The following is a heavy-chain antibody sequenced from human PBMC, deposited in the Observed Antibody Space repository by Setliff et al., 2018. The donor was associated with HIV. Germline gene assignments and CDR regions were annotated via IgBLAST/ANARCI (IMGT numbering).Heavy chain of an antibody. V-gene: IGHV4-39*01. D-gene: IGHD5-18*01. Sequence: SETLSLTCTVSGGSISSNNYFWGWIRQPPAKGLEWIGSIYYSGSTYYNPSHKSRVTISIDTSRNQFSLKLTSVTAADTAMYYCARRHTAFDPWGQGTLVTVSS. CDR2: IYYSGST. CDR1: GGSISSNNYF. CDR3: ARRHTAFDP. J-gene: IGHJ5*02.